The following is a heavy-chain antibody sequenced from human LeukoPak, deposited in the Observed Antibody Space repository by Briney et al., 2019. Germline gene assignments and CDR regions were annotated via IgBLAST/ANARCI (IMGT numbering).Heavy chain of an antibody. CDR3: ARGRFDYYDSSGYYRPREYYYYYYYMDV. CDR1: GGSISSSSYY. CDR2: IYYSGST. V-gene: IGHV4-61*01. Sequence: ASETLSLTCTVSGGSISSSSYYWSWIRQSPGKGLEWIGYIYYSGSTNYKPSLKSRVTISVDTSKNQFFLKLSSVTAADTAVYYCARGRFDYYDSSGYYRPREYYYYYYYMDVWGKGTTVTMSS. J-gene: IGHJ6*03. D-gene: IGHD3-22*01.